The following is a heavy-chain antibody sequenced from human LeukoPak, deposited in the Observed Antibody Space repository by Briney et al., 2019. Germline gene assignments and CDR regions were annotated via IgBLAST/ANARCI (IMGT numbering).Heavy chain of an antibody. Sequence: SETLSLTCSVSGVSISNYFWTWIRQPPGKGLEWIGYIYSSGSTNYNPSLKSLVTISVDTSKNRFSLKLSTVTAADTAVYYCARRPTGDPKFDYWGQGTLVTVSS. V-gene: IGHV4-59*08. CDR3: ARRPTGDPKFDY. CDR2: IYSSGST. J-gene: IGHJ4*02. D-gene: IGHD7-27*01. CDR1: GVSISNYF.